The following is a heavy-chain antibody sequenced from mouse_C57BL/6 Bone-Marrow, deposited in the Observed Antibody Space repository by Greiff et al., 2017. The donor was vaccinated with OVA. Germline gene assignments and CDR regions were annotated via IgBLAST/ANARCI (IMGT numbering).Heavy chain of an antibody. Sequence: EVQRVESGGGLVQPGESLKLSCESNEYEFPSHDMSWVRKTPEKRLELVAAINSDGGSTYYPDTMERRFIISRDNTKTTLYLQMSRLRSEDTALYYCARTAYYSNYDWYFDVWGTGTTVTVSS. J-gene: IGHJ1*03. CDR3: ARTAYYSNYDWYFDV. CDR2: INSDGGST. V-gene: IGHV5-2*01. D-gene: IGHD2-5*01. CDR1: EYEFPSHD.